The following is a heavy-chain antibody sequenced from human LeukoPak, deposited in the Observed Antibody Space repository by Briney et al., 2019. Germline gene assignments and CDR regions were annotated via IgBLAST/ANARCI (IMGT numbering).Heavy chain of an antibody. V-gene: IGHV1-2*04. CDR2: INPNGGGT. Sequence: ASVKVSCKASGYTFTGYYMHWVRQAPGQGLEWMGWINPNGGGTNYAQKFQGWVTMTRDTSISTAYMELSRLRSDDTAVYYCARADDSSGHRHAFDIWGQGTMVTVSS. J-gene: IGHJ3*02. CDR3: ARADDSSGHRHAFDI. CDR1: GYTFTGYY. D-gene: IGHD3-22*01.